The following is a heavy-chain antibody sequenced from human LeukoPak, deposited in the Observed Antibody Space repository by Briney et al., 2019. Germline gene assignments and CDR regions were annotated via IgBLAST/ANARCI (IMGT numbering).Heavy chain of an antibody. D-gene: IGHD1-26*01. V-gene: IGHV3-30*02. CDR1: GFTFSSYG. CDR3: AKGGIVGATVVYFDY. J-gene: IGHJ4*02. Sequence: GGSLRLSCAASGFTFSSYGMHWVRQAPGKGLEWVAFIRPDGDNKYYADSVKGRFTISRDNSKNTLYLQMNSLRAEDTAVYYCAKGGIVGATVVYFDYWGQGTLVTVSS. CDR2: IRPDGDNK.